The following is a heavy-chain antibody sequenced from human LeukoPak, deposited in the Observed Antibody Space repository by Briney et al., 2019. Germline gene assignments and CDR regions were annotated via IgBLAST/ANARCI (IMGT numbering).Heavy chain of an antibody. V-gene: IGHV1-2*02. CDR3: AREPTYYYDSSGYLGY. CDR1: GYTFTGYY. CDR2: INPNSGGT. J-gene: IGHJ4*02. D-gene: IGHD3-22*01. Sequence: AASVKVSCKASGYTFTGYYMHWVRQAPGQGLEWMGWINPNSGGTNYAQKLQGRVTMTRDTSISTAYMELSRLRSDDTAVYYCAREPTYYYDSSGYLGYWGQGTLVTVSS.